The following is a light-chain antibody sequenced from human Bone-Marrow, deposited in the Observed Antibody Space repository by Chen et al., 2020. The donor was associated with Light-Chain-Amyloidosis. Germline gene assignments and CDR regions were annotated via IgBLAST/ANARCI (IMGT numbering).Light chain of an antibody. V-gene: IGKV4-1*01. CDR1: QSLLYTANSKNY. J-gene: IGKJ5*01. CDR3: QQYDRPPGT. Sequence: DIVLTQSPDSLAVSLGERATINCKSSQSLLYTANSKNYLAWYQQKPGHPPKLLTYGASTRASGVGDRFTGSGSGTYFCHPISSLQAEDVAVYCWQQYDRPPGTFGRGTRPGIQ. CDR2: GAS.